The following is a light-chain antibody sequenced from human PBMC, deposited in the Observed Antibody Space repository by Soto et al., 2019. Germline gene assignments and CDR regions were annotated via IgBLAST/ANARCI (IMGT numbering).Light chain of an antibody. CDR1: QSVSSS. Sequence: ETVMSQSPVTLSVSPGERATLSCRASQSVSSSLAWYQQKPGQAPRLLIYAASTRATGIPTRFSGSGSGTEFTLTIGRLQSEDFAVYHCQQYNTWPLTFGQGTKVEI. CDR3: QQYNTWPLT. CDR2: AAS. J-gene: IGKJ1*01. V-gene: IGKV3-15*01.